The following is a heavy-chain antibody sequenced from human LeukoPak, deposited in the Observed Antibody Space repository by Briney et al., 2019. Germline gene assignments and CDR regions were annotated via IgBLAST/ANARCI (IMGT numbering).Heavy chain of an antibody. V-gene: IGHV3-48*03. Sequence: GGSLRLSCAASGFXFSSYEMNWVRQTPGKGQEWVSYISSSGTAIYYADSVRGRFTISRDNAKNSLYLQMDSLRAEDTAVYFCARDMGESSGYADYWGQGTLVTVSS. J-gene: IGHJ4*02. CDR1: GFXFSSYE. CDR3: ARDMGESSGYADY. D-gene: IGHD3-22*01. CDR2: ISSSGTAI.